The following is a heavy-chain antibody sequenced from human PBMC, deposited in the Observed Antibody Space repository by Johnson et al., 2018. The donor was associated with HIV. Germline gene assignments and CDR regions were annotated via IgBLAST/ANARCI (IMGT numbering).Heavy chain of an antibody. CDR3: ARSGDSIGSFWAGGAFDI. Sequence: QVQLVESGGGVVQPGRSLRLSCAASGFTFSSYCMHWVRQAPGKGLEWVAVIWYDGSNKYYADSVKGRFTISRDNAKNSLYLQRNSLRAEDTAVYYCARSGDSIGSFWAGGAFDIWGQGTMVTVSS. D-gene: IGHD3/OR15-3a*01. J-gene: IGHJ3*02. CDR1: GFTFSSYC. V-gene: IGHV3-33*01. CDR2: IWYDGSNK.